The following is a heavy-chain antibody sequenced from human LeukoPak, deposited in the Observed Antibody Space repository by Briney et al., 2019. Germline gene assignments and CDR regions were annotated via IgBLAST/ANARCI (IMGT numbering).Heavy chain of an antibody. CDR2: IWYDGSNK. CDR3: ARDSTTLYYYGMDV. D-gene: IGHD1-7*01. J-gene: IGHJ6*02. Sequence: PGGSLRLSCAASGFTFSSYGMHWVRQAPGKGLEWVAVIWYDGSNKYYADSVKGRFTISRDNSKNTLYLQMNSLRAEDTAVYYCARDSTTLYYYGMDVWGQGTTVTVSS. V-gene: IGHV3-33*01. CDR1: GFTFSSYG.